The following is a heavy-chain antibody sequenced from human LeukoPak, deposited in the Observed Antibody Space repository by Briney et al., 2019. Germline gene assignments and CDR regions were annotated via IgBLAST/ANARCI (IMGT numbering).Heavy chain of an antibody. CDR2: IYYSGST. V-gene: IGHV4-59*01. CDR1: GGSISSYY. J-gene: IGHJ3*02. CDR3: ARYLGSSDAFDI. D-gene: IGHD6-13*01. Sequence: SETLSLTCTVSGGSISSYYWSWVRQPPGKGLEWIGYIYYSGSTNYNPSLKSRVTISVDTSKNQFSLKLSSVTAADTAVYYCARYLGSSDAFDIWGQGTMVTVSS.